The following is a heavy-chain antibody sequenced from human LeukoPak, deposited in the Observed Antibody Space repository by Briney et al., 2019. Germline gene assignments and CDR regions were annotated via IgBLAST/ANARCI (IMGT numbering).Heavy chain of an antibody. V-gene: IGHV4-39*01. J-gene: IGHJ4*02. Sequence: SDTLSLSCTVSGGSISSSSYYWGWIRQPPGKGLEWMGSIYYSRSTYYNPSLKSRVTISVDTSKNQFSLKLSSVTPADTAVYYCVVEMATIAHFDYWGQGTLVTVSS. D-gene: IGHD5-24*01. CDR3: VVEMATIAHFDY. CDR1: GGSISSSSYY. CDR2: IYYSRST.